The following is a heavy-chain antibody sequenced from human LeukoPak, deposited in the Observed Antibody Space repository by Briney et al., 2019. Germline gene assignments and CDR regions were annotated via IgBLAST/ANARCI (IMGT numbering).Heavy chain of an antibody. J-gene: IGHJ4*02. Sequence: GGSLRLSCAAPGFSFDNYAMSWVRQTPGKGLEWVSAIGGSGSDTSYTDSVKGRFTISRDNSKNTLYLQMNSLRAEDTAVYYCARGPDFYDSSGYQFDYWGQGTLVTVSS. CDR3: ARGPDFYDSSGYQFDY. CDR2: IGGSGSDT. CDR1: GFSFDNYA. V-gene: IGHV3-23*01. D-gene: IGHD3-22*01.